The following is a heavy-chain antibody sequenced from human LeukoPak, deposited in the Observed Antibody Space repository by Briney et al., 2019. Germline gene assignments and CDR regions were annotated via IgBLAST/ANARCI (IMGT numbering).Heavy chain of an antibody. J-gene: IGHJ4*02. CDR2: IHTSGST. V-gene: IGHV4-61*02. D-gene: IGHD3-10*01. Sequence: SETLSLTCTVSGDSISSGTYYWSWLRQPAGKGLEWVGRIHTSGSTNYNPSLKSRVTISLDTSKSQFSLKVTSVTAADTAVYYCARGPASTELWLDYFDYWGQGTLVTVSS. CDR1: GDSISSGTYY. CDR3: ARGPASTELWLDYFDY.